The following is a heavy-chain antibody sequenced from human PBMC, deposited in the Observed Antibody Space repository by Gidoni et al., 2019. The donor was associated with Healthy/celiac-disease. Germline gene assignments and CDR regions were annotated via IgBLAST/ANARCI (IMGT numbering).Heavy chain of an antibody. J-gene: IGHJ6*02. CDR1: GGSLSSRSSY. D-gene: IGHD5-18*01. V-gene: IGHV4-39*01. CDR2: IYYSGST. Sequence: QLQLPESGPGLVKPSETLSLTCTFSGGSLSSRSSYWGWIRQPPGKGLEWIGSIYYSGSTYYNPSLKSLVTISVDTSKDQFSLKLSSVTAADTAVYYCAEIGRYSYGLYYYYGMDVWGQGTTVTVSS. CDR3: AEIGRYSYGLYYYYGMDV.